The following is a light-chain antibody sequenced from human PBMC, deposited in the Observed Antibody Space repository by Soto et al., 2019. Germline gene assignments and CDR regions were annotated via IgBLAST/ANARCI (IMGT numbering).Light chain of an antibody. CDR1: QSVSTS. V-gene: IGKV3-11*01. CDR2: DAS. Sequence: IVLTQSPVTLALSPGESAVLSCRASQSVSTSLAWYQHKPGQAPRLFIYDASKRAPGIPARFTGSGSGTDFSLTISSLGTEDIAVYYCQVRDVWPSFGQRTKVDIK. J-gene: IGKJ1*01. CDR3: QVRDVWPS.